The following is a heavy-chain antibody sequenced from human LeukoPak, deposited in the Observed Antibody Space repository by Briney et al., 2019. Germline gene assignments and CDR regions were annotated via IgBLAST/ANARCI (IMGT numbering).Heavy chain of an antibody. CDR2: ITVSNGNT. CDR1: GYNFNSQG. V-gene: IGHV1-18*01. CDR3: ARHFGGANDY. D-gene: IGHD2-21*01. Sequence: ASVKVSCKASGYNFNSQGISWVRPAPGQGHECMGWITVSNGNTKYSQKFQGRVTMTTDTSTSTAYMELRSLTSDDTAVYYCARHFGGANDYWGQGTLVTVSS. J-gene: IGHJ4*02.